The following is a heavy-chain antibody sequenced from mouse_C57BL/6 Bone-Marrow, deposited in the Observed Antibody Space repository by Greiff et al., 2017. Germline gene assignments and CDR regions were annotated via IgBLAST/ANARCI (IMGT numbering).Heavy chain of an antibody. V-gene: IGHV1-64*01. CDR3: ARWLLGFAY. CDR1: GYTFTEYT. J-gene: IGHJ3*01. D-gene: IGHD2-3*01. Sequence: VQLQQSGAELVKPGASVKLSCKASGYTFTEYTIHWVKQRPGQGLEWIGMIHPNSGSTNYNEKFKSKATLTVDKSSSTAYMQLSSLTSEDSAVYYCARWLLGFAYWGQGTLVTVSA. CDR2: IHPNSGST.